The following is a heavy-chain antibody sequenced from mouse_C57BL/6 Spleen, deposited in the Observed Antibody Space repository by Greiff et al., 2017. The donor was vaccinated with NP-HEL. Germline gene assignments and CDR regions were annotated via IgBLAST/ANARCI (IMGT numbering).Heavy chain of an antibody. CDR2: IDPANGDT. Sequence: VQLQQSGAELVRPGASVKLSCTASGFNIKDDYMHWVKQRPEQGLEWIGWIDPANGDTEYASKFQGKATITADTSSNTAYLQLSSLTSEDTAVDYCTAYDNYAMDYWGQGTSVTVSA. CDR3: TAYDNYAMDY. J-gene: IGHJ4*01. CDR1: GFNIKDDY. V-gene: IGHV14-4*01. D-gene: IGHD2-3*01.